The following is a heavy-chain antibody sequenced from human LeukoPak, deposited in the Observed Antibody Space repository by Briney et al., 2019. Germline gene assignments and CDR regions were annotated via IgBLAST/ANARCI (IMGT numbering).Heavy chain of an antibody. CDR3: ARDQYSSSTRTYYGMDV. CDR1: GGSISSYY. D-gene: IGHD6-13*01. Sequence: SETLSLTCTASGGSISSYYWSWIRQPAGKGLEWIGRIYTSGSTNYNPSLKSRVTMSVDTSKNQFSLKLSSVTAADTAVYYCARDQYSSSTRTYYGMDVWGQGTTVTVSS. CDR2: IYTSGST. J-gene: IGHJ6*02. V-gene: IGHV4-4*07.